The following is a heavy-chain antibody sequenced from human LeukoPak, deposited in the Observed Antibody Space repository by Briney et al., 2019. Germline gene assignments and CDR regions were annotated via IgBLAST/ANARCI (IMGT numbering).Heavy chain of an antibody. Sequence: GASVKVSCKVSGYTLTELSMHWVRQAPGKGLEWMGGFDPEDGETIYAQKFQGRVTMTEDTSTDTAYMELSRLRSEDTAVYYCATGVVGATGFDAFDIWGQGTMVTVSS. D-gene: IGHD1-26*01. CDR2: FDPEDGET. J-gene: IGHJ3*02. CDR3: ATGVVGATGFDAFDI. V-gene: IGHV1-24*01. CDR1: GYTLTELS.